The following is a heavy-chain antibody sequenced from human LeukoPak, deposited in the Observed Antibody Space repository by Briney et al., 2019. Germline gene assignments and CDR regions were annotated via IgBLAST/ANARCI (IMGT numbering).Heavy chain of an antibody. CDR3: AKDRCSSTSCYFLNWFDP. D-gene: IGHD2-2*01. J-gene: IGHJ5*02. CDR1: GFTFSSYD. Sequence: PGGSLRLSCAASGFTFSSYDMHWVRHATGKGLEWVSAIGTAGDTYYPGPVKGRFTISRDNSKNTLYLQMNSLRAEDTAVYYCAKDRCSSTSCYFLNWFDPWGQGTLVTVSS. CDR2: IGTAGDT. V-gene: IGHV3-13*01.